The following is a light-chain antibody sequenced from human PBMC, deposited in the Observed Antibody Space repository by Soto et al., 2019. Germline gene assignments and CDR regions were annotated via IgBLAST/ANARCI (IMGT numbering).Light chain of an antibody. J-gene: IGKJ1*01. Sequence: EIVLTQSPGTLSLSPGERATLSCRASQSVSSSYLAWYQQKPGQALRLLIYGASNRATGIPDRFSGSESGTDFTLTISRLEPEDFAVYYCQQYDTFGQGTKVEIK. V-gene: IGKV3-20*01. CDR1: QSVSSSY. CDR2: GAS. CDR3: QQYDT.